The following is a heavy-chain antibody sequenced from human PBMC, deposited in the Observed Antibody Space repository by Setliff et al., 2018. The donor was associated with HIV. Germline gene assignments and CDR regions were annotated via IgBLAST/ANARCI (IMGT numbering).Heavy chain of an antibody. CDR3: TRPYRPDGFNPPGFILYASGI. D-gene: IGHD2-8*01. Sequence: PGESPKISCTGSGFTFGDFAMSWVRQAPGKGLAWVCIIRSKPNGGTSEYAASVKGRFTIARDDARSIAYLQMNSLKTEDTAVYYCTRPYRPDGFNPPGFILYASGIWGQGTMVTVAS. V-gene: IGHV3-49*04. CDR2: IRSKPNGGTS. CDR1: GFTFGDFA. J-gene: IGHJ3*02.